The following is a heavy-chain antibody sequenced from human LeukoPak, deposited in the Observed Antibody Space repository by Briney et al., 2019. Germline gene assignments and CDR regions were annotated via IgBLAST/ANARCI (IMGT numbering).Heavy chain of an antibody. CDR2: INHSGDT. J-gene: IGHJ5*02. V-gene: IGHV4-34*01. CDR1: GGSLSGYF. Sequence: SETLSLTCAVYGGSLSGYFWIWSRQTPGQGLEWIGDINHSGDTNYNASLKSRVTISVDTSKNQFSLKLSSVTAADTAVYYCARHDWGYGDYDSWGQGTLVTVSS. D-gene: IGHD4-17*01. CDR3: ARHDWGYGDYDS.